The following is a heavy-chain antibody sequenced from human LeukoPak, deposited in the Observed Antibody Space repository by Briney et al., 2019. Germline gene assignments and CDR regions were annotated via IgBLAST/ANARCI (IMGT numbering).Heavy chain of an antibody. CDR3: GRGGSWYPVDY. CDR2: IYYNGST. CDR1: GGSISSYY. D-gene: IGHD6-13*01. V-gene: IGHV4-59*08. J-gene: IGHJ4*02. Sequence: SETLSLTCTVSGGSISSYYWSLLRQPPGKGLEWIGDIYYNGSTNYNPSLKSRVTISVDTSKNQFSLKLTSVTAADTAVYYCGRGGSWYPVDYWGQGTLVTVSS.